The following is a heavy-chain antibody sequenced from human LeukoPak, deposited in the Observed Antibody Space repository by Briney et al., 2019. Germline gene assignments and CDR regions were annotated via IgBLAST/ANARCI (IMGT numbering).Heavy chain of an antibody. D-gene: IGHD3-10*01. CDR2: LSRRSSYT. CDR3: AREQKLYDGSGSSTFDF. V-gene: IGHV3-11*05. Sequence: GGSLRLSCAASGFTFSDSYMSWIRQAPGKGLEWVSYLSRRSSYTKYADSVKGRFTISRDSAKNSLYLQMNSLRAEDTAVYYCAREQKLYDGSGSSTFDFWGQGTLVTVSA. CDR1: GFTFSDSY. J-gene: IGHJ4*02.